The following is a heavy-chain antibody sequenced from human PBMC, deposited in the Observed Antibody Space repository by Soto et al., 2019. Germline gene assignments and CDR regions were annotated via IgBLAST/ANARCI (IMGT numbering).Heavy chain of an antibody. J-gene: IGHJ6*02. CDR1: GYTFTSYG. CDR3: ARGGGITIFGVDPYYYGMDV. Sequence: GASVKVSCKASGYTFTSYGITWVRQAPGQGLEWMGWISASNGNTNYAQKLQDRVTMTTDTPTSTVYMELRSLRSDDTAVYYCARGGGITIFGVDPYYYGMDVWGQGTTVTVSS. CDR2: ISASNGNT. D-gene: IGHD3-3*01. V-gene: IGHV1-18*01.